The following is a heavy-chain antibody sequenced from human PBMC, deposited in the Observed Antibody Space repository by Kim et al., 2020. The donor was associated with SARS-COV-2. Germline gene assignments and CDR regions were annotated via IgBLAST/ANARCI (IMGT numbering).Heavy chain of an antibody. CDR1: GFAFRNYR. CDR2: INTGSRYT. D-gene: IGHD3-22*01. Sequence: GGSLRLSCVASGFAFRNYRMNWVRQAPGKGLEWVSSINTGSRYTYYGDSVKGRFTISRDDAKKSLYLQMSSLTGEDTAVYYCARDIDYYDSSGLTDWGQGTLVTVSS. V-gene: IGHV3-21*01. J-gene: IGHJ4*02. CDR3: ARDIDYYDSSGLTD.